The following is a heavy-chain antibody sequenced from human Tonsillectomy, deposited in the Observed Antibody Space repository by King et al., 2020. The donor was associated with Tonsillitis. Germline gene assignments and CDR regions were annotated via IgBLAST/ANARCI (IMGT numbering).Heavy chain of an antibody. CDR1: GFTLNDSD. CDR3: AKDKGADYYDTSRGAFDI. D-gene: IGHD3-22*01. Sequence: VQLVESGGGLVKPGGSLRLSCVMSGFTLNDSDMNWVRQAQGKGQEWVSSINIRDSHAFYADSVKGRFTISRDNAKNSLYLQLNSLRVEDTAVYYCAKDKGADYYDTSRGAFDIWGHGTMVTVSS. CDR2: INIRDSHA. V-gene: IGHV3-21*01. J-gene: IGHJ3*02.